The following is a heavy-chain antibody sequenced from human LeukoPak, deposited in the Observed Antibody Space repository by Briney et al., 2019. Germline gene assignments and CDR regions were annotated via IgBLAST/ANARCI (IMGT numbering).Heavy chain of an antibody. CDR3: ATGKSSGWHVARDY. CDR1: GYTLTELS. CDR2: FDPEDGET. D-gene: IGHD6-19*01. J-gene: IGHJ4*02. V-gene: IGHV1-24*01. Sequence: ASVKVSCKVSGYTLTELSMHWVRQAPGKGLEWMGGFDPEDGETIYAQKFQGRVTMTEDTYTDTAYMELSSLRSEDTAVYYCATGKSSGWHVARDYWGQGTLVTVSS.